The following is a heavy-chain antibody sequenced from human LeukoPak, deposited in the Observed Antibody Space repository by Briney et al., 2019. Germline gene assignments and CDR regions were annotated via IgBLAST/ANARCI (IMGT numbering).Heavy chain of an antibody. Sequence: SETLSLTCTVSGGSISTYYWSWIRQPPGKGLEWIGYIYNSGSTNYNPSLKSRVTISVDTSKNQFSLKLSSVTAADTAVYYCARHQFFRYFDLRGRGTLVTVSS. D-gene: IGHD3-3*01. V-gene: IGHV4-59*08. J-gene: IGHJ2*01. CDR1: GGSISTYY. CDR2: IYNSGST. CDR3: ARHQFFRYFDL.